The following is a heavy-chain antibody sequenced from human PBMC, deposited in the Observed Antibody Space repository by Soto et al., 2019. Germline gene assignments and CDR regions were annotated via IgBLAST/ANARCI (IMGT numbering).Heavy chain of an antibody. CDR3: ARQSSGWYNWFDP. D-gene: IGHD6-19*01. V-gene: IGHV4-39*01. J-gene: IGHJ5*02. Sequence: SETLSLTCSVSGGCISSSSYYWGWIRQPPGKGLEWIGSIYYSGSIYYNPSLKSRVTISVDTSKDQFSLKLSSVTAAETAVYYCARQSSGWYNWFDPWGQGTLVTVSS. CDR1: GGCISSSSYY. CDR2: IYYSGSI.